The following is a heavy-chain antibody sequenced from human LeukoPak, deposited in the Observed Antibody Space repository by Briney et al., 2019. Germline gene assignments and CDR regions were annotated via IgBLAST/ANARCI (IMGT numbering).Heavy chain of an antibody. J-gene: IGHJ4*02. V-gene: IGHV1-2*02. CDR1: GYTFTGYY. D-gene: IGHD2-2*01. CDR3: ARGVVPAAIDAY. Sequence: ASVKVSCKASGYTFTGYYMHWVRQAPGQGLEWMGWIDPNSGGTNYAQKFQGRVTMTRDTSISTAYMELSRLRSDDTAVYYCARGVVPAAIDAYWGQGTLVTVSS. CDR2: IDPNSGGT.